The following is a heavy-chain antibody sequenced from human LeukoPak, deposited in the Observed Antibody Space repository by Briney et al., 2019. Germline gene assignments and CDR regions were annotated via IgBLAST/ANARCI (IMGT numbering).Heavy chain of an antibody. CDR1: GYTFTSYG. CDR3: ARGRFHYGSGSYYKGADY. Sequence: ASVKVSCKASGYTFTSYGINWVRQATGQGLEWMGWMNPNSGNTGYAQKFQGRVTMTRNTSISTAYMELSSLRSEDTAVYYCARGRFHYGSGSYYKGADYWGQGTLVTVSS. J-gene: IGHJ4*02. CDR2: MNPNSGNT. V-gene: IGHV1-8*02. D-gene: IGHD3-10*01.